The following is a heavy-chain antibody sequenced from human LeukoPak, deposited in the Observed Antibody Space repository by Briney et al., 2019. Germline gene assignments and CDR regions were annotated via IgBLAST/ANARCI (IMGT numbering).Heavy chain of an antibody. D-gene: IGHD3-22*01. CDR2: IYSSGTT. CDR3: ARLYFDSSVSYSIDSFDI. CDR1: GGSISSYY. J-gene: IGHJ3*02. Sequence: SSETLSLTCTVSGGSISSYYWSWIRQPAGKGLEWIGRIYSSGTTNYNPSFKSRVTMSVDTSKNQFSLKLSSVTAADTAVYYCARLYFDSSVSYSIDSFDIWDQGTMVTVSS. V-gene: IGHV4-4*07.